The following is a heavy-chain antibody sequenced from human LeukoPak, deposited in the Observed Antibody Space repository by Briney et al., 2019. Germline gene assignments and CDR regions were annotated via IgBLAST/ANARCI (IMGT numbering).Heavy chain of an antibody. D-gene: IGHD3-22*01. V-gene: IGHV3-48*01. Sequence: GGSLRLSCAASGFTFSSYSMNWVRQAPGKGLEWVSYISSSSSTIYYADSVKGRFTISRDNAKNSLYLQMNSLRAEDTAVYYCAREAYYYDSSGYYYYYYMDVWGKGTTVTVSS. CDR3: AREAYYYDSSGYYYYYYMDV. CDR1: GFTFSSYS. CDR2: ISSSSSTI. J-gene: IGHJ6*03.